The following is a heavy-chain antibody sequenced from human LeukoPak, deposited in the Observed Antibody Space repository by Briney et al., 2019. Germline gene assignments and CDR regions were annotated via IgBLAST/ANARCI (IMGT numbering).Heavy chain of an antibody. Sequence: SETLSLTCTVSGGSIDGSTGHWGWIRQPPGKGLEWIGSIYYSGSTNYNPSLKSRVTILVDTSKNQFSLKLSSVTAADTAVYYCARRPSGYDPYYFDYWGQGTLVTVSS. CDR2: IYYSGST. D-gene: IGHD5-12*01. CDR1: GGSIDGSTGH. CDR3: ARRPSGYDPYYFDY. J-gene: IGHJ4*02. V-gene: IGHV4-39*07.